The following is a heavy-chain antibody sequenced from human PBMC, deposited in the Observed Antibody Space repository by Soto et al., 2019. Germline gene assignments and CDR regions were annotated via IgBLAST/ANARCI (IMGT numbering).Heavy chain of an antibody. Sequence: QLHLVQSGAVVKKPGASVTVSCSASGYPVTAYYMHWVRQAPGRGLEWMGGINPATGAAKYTQTFQGRVTLTRDTSTSPVFMELSGLTSEDTAVFFCARGGGVGVAGSAAFDMWGQGTVVTVSS. CDR2: INPATGAA. D-gene: IGHD3-3*01. CDR1: GYPVTAYY. V-gene: IGHV1-2*02. J-gene: IGHJ3*02. CDR3: ARGGGVGVAGSAAFDM.